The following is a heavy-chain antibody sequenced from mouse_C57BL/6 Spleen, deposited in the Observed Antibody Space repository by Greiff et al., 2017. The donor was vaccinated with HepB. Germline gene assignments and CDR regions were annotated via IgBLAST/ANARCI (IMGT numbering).Heavy chain of an antibody. CDR3: ARTYYDYDGGYAMDY. J-gene: IGHJ4*01. D-gene: IGHD2-4*01. CDR2: IYPGDGDT. V-gene: IGHV1-80*01. Sequence: VQLQQSGAELVKPGASVKISCKASGYAFSSYWMNWVKQRPGKGLEWIGQIYPGDGDTNYNGKFKGKATLTADKSSSTAYMQLSSLTSEDSAVYFCARTYYDYDGGYAMDYWGQGTSVTVSS. CDR1: GYAFSSYW.